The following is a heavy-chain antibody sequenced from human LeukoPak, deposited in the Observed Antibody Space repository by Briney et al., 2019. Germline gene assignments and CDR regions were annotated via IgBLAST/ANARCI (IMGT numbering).Heavy chain of an antibody. D-gene: IGHD1-26*01. V-gene: IGHV4-4*07. CDR1: GGSISRYH. J-gene: IGHJ4*02. Sequence: PSETLSLTCSVSGGSISRYHWSWIRQPAGKGLEWIGRIYSSGSTNYNPPLKSRVTISGDKSKSQLSLKLSSVTAADTAVYYCARDRVGAMDFDYWGQGTLVTVSS. CDR2: IYSSGST. CDR3: ARDRVGAMDFDY.